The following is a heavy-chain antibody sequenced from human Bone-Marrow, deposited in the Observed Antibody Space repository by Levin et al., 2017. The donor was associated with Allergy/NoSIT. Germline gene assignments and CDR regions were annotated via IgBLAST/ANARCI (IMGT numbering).Heavy chain of an antibody. J-gene: IGHJ4*02. CDR3: ARGILVIVYATFDY. V-gene: IGHV4-34*01. CDR1: GGSLSGYY. Sequence: SQTLSLTCGVYGGSLSGYYWTWIRQSPGKGLEWIGEVNHSGGTNYNPSLKSRVTISIDTSKKQFSLKLSSVTAADTAVYYCARGILVIVYATFDYWGQGTLVTVSS. CDR2: VNHSGGT. D-gene: IGHD3-22*01.